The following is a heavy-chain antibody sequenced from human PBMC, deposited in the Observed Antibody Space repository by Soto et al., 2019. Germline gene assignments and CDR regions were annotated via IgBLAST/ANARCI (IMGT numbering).Heavy chain of an antibody. CDR3: ARVGGYCSSTSCYYWYFDL. D-gene: IGHD2-2*01. CDR1: GGSVSSGSYY. J-gene: IGHJ2*01. CDR2: IYYSGST. Sequence: QVQLQESGPGLVKPSETLSLTCTVSGGSVSSGSYYWSWIRQPPGKGLEWIGYIYYSGSTNYNPSLKSRVTISVATSKNQFSLKLSSVTAADTAVYYCARVGGYCSSTSCYYWYFDLWGRGTLVTVSS. V-gene: IGHV4-61*01.